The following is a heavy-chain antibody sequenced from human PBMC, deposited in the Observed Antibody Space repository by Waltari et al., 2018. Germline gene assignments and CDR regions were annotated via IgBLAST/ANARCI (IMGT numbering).Heavy chain of an antibody. CDR2: IRYDGSNK. Sequence: QVQLVESGGGVVQPGGSLRLSCAASGFTFSSYGMHWVRQAPGKGLEWVAFIRYDGSNKYYADSVKGRFTISRDNSKNTLYLQMNSLRAEDTAVYYCAKDRATVTQLYYYYGMDVWGQGTTVTVSS. D-gene: IGHD4-17*01. CDR1: GFTFSSYG. J-gene: IGHJ6*02. CDR3: AKDRATVTQLYYYYGMDV. V-gene: IGHV3-30*02.